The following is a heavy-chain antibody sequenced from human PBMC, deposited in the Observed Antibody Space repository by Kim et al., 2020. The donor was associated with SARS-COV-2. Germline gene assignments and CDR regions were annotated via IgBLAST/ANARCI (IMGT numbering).Heavy chain of an antibody. Sequence: YIDYADSVKGRFTISRDNAKNSLYLQMNSLRAEDTAVYYCASWLVTLFDYWGQGTLVTVSS. CDR3: ASWLVTLFDY. CDR2: YI. J-gene: IGHJ4*02. D-gene: IGHD6-19*01. V-gene: IGHV3-21*01.